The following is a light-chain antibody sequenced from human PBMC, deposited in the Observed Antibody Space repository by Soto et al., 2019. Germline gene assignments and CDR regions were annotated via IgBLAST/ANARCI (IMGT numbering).Light chain of an antibody. J-gene: IGLJ1*01. Sequence: QSALAQPTSVSGSPGQSITISCTGNSNDIGAYNYVSWYQQHPGKAPRLLIHGVRNRPSGISSRFSASESGLTASLTISGLQAEDEADYYCSSFTTNRFYVFGPGTKVTVL. CDR3: SSFTTNRFYV. CDR1: SNDIGAYNY. V-gene: IGLV2-14*01. CDR2: GVR.